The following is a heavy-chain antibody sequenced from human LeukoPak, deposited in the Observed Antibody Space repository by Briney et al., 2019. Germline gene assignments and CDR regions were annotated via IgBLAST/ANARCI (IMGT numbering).Heavy chain of an antibody. D-gene: IGHD2-2*01. CDR1: GFTFSSYW. CDR2: IKQDGSEK. V-gene: IGHV3-7*01. J-gene: IGHJ4*02. Sequence: QPGGSLKLSCAASGFTFSSYWMSWVRQAPGKGLEWVANIKQDGSEKYYVDSVKGRFTISRDNAKNSLYLQMNSLRAEDTAVYYCARSSSTSPTRISGLDYFDYWGQGTLVTVSS. CDR3: ARSSSTSPTRISGLDYFDY.